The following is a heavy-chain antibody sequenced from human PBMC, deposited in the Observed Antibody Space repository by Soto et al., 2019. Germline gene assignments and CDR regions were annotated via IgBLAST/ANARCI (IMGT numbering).Heavy chain of an antibody. J-gene: IGHJ2*01. CDR1: GGSISSGGYY. Sequence: QVQLQESGPGLVKPSQTLSLTCTVSGGSISSGGYYWSWIRQHTGKGLEWIGYIYYSGSTYYNPSLKSRVTISLDTSKNQFSLKLNSMTAADTAVYYCARGPDSSHWYFDLWGRGTLVTVSS. CDR3: ARGPDSSHWYFDL. D-gene: IGHD3-3*01. V-gene: IGHV4-31*03. CDR2: IYYSGST.